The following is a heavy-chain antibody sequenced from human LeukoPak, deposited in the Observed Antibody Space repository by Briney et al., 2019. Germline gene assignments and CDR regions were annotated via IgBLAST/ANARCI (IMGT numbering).Heavy chain of an antibody. Sequence: GGSLRLSCAASEFTFSSSGMNWVRQAPGKGLEWVSSISSSGNTIYYADSVKGRFTISRDNAKNSLYLQINSLRAEDTAVYYCARGPRSSDYWGQGTLVTVSS. CDR1: EFTFSSSG. D-gene: IGHD1-26*01. CDR3: ARGPRSSDY. V-gene: IGHV3-48*01. J-gene: IGHJ4*02. CDR2: ISSSGNTI.